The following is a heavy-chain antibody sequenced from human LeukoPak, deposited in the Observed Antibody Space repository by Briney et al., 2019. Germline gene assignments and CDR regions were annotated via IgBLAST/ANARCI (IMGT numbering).Heavy chain of an antibody. CDR1: GFTFGSYW. J-gene: IGHJ4*02. CDR2: IKQDGSEK. Sequence: PGGSLRLSCAASGFTFGSYWMSWVRQAPGKGLEWVANIKQDGSEKYYVDSVKGRFTISRDNAKNSLYLQMNSLRAEDTAVYYCARGRFYGDYFFDYWGQGTLVTVSS. V-gene: IGHV3-7*01. CDR3: ARGRFYGDYFFDY. D-gene: IGHD4-17*01.